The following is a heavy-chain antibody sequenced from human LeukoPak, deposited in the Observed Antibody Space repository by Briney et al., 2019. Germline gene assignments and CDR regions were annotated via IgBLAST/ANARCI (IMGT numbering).Heavy chain of an antibody. V-gene: IGHV4-59*01. CDR2: IYYSGST. D-gene: IGHD3-10*01. Sequence: SETLSLTCTVSGGSISCYYWSWLRQPPGKGREWIGYIYYSGSTNYNPSLKSRVTISVDTSKNQFSLKLSSVTAADTAMYYCARGPSWFGELDYWGQGTLVTVSS. CDR1: GGSISCYY. J-gene: IGHJ4*02. CDR3: ARGPSWFGELDY.